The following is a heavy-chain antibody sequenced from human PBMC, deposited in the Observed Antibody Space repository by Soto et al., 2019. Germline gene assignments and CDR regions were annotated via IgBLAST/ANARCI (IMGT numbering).Heavy chain of an antibody. CDR1: GYTFSAYS. J-gene: IGHJ3*02. D-gene: IGHD6-13*01. CDR2: VGAYSAYT. V-gene: IGHV1-18*01. Sequence: QVQLVQSGAEVKKPGASVKVSCKASGYTFSAYSIRWVRQAPGQGLEWMVWVGAYSAYTTDEQQLQGRVTVTTDTSTTTADMELRSLRSDDTAVYFCARGGTAADAFDMWGQGTMVTVSS. CDR3: ARGGTAADAFDM.